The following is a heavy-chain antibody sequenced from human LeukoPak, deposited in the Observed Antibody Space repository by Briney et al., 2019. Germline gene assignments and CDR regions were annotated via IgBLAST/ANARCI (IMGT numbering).Heavy chain of an antibody. J-gene: IGHJ4*02. CDR1: GFTVSSNY. V-gene: IGHV3-7*01. CDR2: IKQDGSAK. CDR3: ARDLVGYSDYGGLDY. D-gene: IGHD4-11*01. Sequence: GGSLRLSCAASGFTVSSNYMSWVRQAPGKGLEWVANIKQDGSAKYYVDSAKGRFTISRDNAKNSLYLQMNSLRAEDTAVYYCARDLVGYSDYGGLDYWGQGTLVTVSS.